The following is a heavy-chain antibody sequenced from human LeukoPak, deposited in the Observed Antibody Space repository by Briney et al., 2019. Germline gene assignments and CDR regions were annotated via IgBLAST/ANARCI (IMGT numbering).Heavy chain of an antibody. CDR3: ARRPHVTYYYDSSGYYADAFDI. J-gene: IGHJ3*02. D-gene: IGHD3-22*01. Sequence: GGSLRLSCAASGFTVGSNYMSWVRQAPGKGLEWVSVIYSGGSTYYADSVKGRFTISRHNSKNTLYLQMNSLRAEDTAVYYCARRPHVTYYYDSSGYYADAFDIWGQGTMVTVSS. CDR1: GFTVGSNY. CDR2: IYSGGST. V-gene: IGHV3-53*04.